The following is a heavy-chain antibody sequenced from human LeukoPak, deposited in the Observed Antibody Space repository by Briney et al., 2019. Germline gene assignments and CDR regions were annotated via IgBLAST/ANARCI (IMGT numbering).Heavy chain of an antibody. Sequence: SETLSLTCAVYGGSFSGYYWSWIRQPPGKGLEWIGEINHSGSTNYNPSLKSRVTISVDTSKNQFSLKLSSVTAADTAVYYCARDIAARAGRDYWGQGTLVAVSS. CDR2: INHSGST. CDR3: ARDIAARAGRDY. J-gene: IGHJ4*02. V-gene: IGHV4-34*01. D-gene: IGHD6-6*01. CDR1: GGSFSGYY.